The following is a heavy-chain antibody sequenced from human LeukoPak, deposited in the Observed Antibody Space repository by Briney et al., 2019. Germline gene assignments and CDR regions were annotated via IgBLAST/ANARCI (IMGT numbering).Heavy chain of an antibody. Sequence: KPLETLSLTCSVSGGSITSYYWSWIRQPPGKGLEWMGYIYYSGITNYNPSLESRVTISVDTSKNQFSLKLTSVTAADTAVYYCARDYSNYYGMDVWGQGTTVTVSS. CDR3: ARDYSNYYGMDV. J-gene: IGHJ6*02. CDR1: GGSITSYY. CDR2: IYYSGIT. V-gene: IGHV4-59*01. D-gene: IGHD4-11*01.